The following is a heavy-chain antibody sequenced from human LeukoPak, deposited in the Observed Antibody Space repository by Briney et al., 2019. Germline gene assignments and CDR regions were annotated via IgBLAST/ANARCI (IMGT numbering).Heavy chain of an antibody. V-gene: IGHV1-46*01. CDR3: ARDVGSSPGLYYFDY. Sequence: ASVKVSCKASGYTFTSYYMHWVRQAPGQGLEWMGIINPSGGSTSYAQKFQGRVTMTRDMSTSTVYMELSSLRSEDTAVYYCARDVGSSPGLYYFDYWGQGTLVTVSS. J-gene: IGHJ4*02. CDR1: GYTFTSYY. CDR2: INPSGGST. D-gene: IGHD6-13*01.